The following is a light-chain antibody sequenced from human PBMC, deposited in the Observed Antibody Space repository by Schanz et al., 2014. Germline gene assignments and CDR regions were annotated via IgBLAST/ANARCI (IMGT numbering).Light chain of an antibody. CDR1: TSNIGSHT. J-gene: IGLJ3*02. Sequence: QSVLTQPPSASGTPGQRATISCSGSTSNIGSHTVSWYQHLPGTAPKLLIYSDNQRPSGVPDRFSGSKSGTSASLAISGLRSEDEADYYCATWDDIMSAWVFGGGTKLTVL. CDR3: ATWDDIMSAWV. CDR2: SDN. V-gene: IGLV1-44*01.